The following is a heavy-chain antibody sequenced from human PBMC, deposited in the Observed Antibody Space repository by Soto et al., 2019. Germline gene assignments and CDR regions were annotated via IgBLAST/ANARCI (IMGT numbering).Heavy chain of an antibody. CDR3: ARDRDGDSDY. D-gene: IGHD4-17*01. Sequence: PSETLSLTCTVSGGSISSYYWSWIRQPPGKGLEWIGYIYYSGSTNYNPSLKSRVTISVDTSKNQFSLKLSSVTAADTAVYYCARDRDGDSDYWGQATLVTVS. J-gene: IGHJ4*02. CDR1: GGSISSYY. CDR2: IYYSGST. V-gene: IGHV4-59*01.